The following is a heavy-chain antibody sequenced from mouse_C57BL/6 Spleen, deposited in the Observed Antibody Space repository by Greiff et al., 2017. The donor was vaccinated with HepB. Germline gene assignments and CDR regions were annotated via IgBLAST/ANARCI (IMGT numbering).Heavy chain of an antibody. J-gene: IGHJ1*03. D-gene: IGHD2-5*01. Sequence: QVQLQQPGAELVMPGASVKLSCKASGYTFTSYWMHWVKQRPGQGLEWIGEIDPSDSYTNYNQKFKGKSTLTVDKSSSTAYMQLSSLTSEDSAVYYCARGGYSNYDWYFDVWGTGTTVTVSS. CDR1: GYTFTSYW. V-gene: IGHV1-69*01. CDR2: IDPSDSYT. CDR3: ARGGYSNYDWYFDV.